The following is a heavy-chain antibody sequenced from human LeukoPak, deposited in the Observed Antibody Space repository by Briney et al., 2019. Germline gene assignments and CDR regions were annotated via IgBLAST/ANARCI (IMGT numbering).Heavy chain of an antibody. CDR3: AREGSSSSWFDY. CDR1: GFTFSSYS. CDR2: ISTSSSYK. J-gene: IGHJ4*02. V-gene: IGHV3-21*01. D-gene: IGHD6-13*01. Sequence: GGSLRLSCAASGFTFSSYSMNWVRQAPGKGLEWVSSISTSSSYKKYGDSVKGRFTISRDNPKNSLYLQMNSLRAEDTAVYYCAREGSSSSWFDYWGQGTLVTVSS.